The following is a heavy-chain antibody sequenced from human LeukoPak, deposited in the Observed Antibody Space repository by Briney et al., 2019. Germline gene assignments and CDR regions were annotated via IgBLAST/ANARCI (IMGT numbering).Heavy chain of an antibody. Sequence: SETLSLTCTVSGGSISSYYWSWIRQPPGKGLEWIGYIYYSGSTNYNPSLKSRVTISVDTSKNQFSLKLSSVTAADTAVYYCARLRFLEGMDVWGQGTTATVSS. D-gene: IGHD3-3*01. CDR3: ARLRFLEGMDV. CDR1: GGSISSYY. V-gene: IGHV4-59*01. J-gene: IGHJ6*02. CDR2: IYYSGST.